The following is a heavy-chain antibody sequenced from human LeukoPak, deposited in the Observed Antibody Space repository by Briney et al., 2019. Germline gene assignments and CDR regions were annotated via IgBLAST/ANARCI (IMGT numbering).Heavy chain of an antibody. CDR3: AKAGSIAAAGCFDY. V-gene: IGHV3-30*18. D-gene: IGHD6-13*01. J-gene: IGHJ4*02. CDR1: GFTFSSYG. Sequence: GGSLRLSCAASGFTFSSYGMHWVRQAPGKGLEWVAVISYDGSNKYYADSVKGRFTISRDNSKNTLYLQMNSLRAEDTAVYYCAKAGSIAAAGCFDYWGQGTLVTVSS. CDR2: ISYDGSNK.